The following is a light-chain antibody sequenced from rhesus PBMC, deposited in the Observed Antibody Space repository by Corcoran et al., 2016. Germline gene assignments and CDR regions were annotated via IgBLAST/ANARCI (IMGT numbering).Light chain of an antibody. CDR1: QDIGSF. CDR3: QQHNSYPWT. J-gene: IGKJ1*01. V-gene: IGKV1-32*04. CDR2: DKS. Sequence: DIQMSQSPSSLSASVGDRVTITCRASQDIGSFLNWYQQKPGKAPKLLIYDKSTVESGVPSRFRGSGSGTEFTLSISSLKTEDFATYYCQQHNSYPWTFGQGTKVEVK.